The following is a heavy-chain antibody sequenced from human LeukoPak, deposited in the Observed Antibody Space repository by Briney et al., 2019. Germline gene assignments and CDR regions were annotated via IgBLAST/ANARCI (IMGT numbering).Heavy chain of an antibody. CDR2: IIPMFGTP. CDR3: ARDRDPVSGRDYMDV. V-gene: IGHV1-69*06. J-gene: IGHJ6*03. CDR1: GYTFTSYA. D-gene: IGHD3-16*01. Sequence: SVKVSCKASGYTFTSYAMNWVRQAPGQGLEWMGGIIPMFGTPDYAQKFQGRVTITADKSTSTVYMGLSSLRSEDTAVYYCARDRDPVSGRDYMDVWGKGTTVTVSS.